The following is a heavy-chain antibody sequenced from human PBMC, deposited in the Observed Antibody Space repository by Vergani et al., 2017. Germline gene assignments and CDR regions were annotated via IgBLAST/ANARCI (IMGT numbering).Heavy chain of an antibody. Sequence: EVRLLESGGGLVQPGGSLRLSCAASGFTFNIYAMSWVRQAPGKGLEWVSGISWNSGSIGYADSVKGRFTISRDNAKNSLYLQMNSLRAEDTALYYCAKDHYDFWSGYPNLSPFDLWGRGTLVTVSS. V-gene: IGHV3-9*01. J-gene: IGHJ2*01. CDR2: ISWNSGSI. CDR1: GFTFNIYA. CDR3: AKDHYDFWSGYPNLSPFDL. D-gene: IGHD3-3*01.